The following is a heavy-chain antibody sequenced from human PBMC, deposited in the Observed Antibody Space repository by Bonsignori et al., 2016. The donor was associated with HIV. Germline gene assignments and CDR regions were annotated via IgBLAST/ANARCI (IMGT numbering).Heavy chain of an antibody. V-gene: IGHV1-46*01. CDR3: ARDNSLEVAGRKNWYFDL. CDR2: INPTGVFG. CDR1: GYTFTRHY. Sequence: QVQLVQSGAEVKKPGASVKVSCRSFGYTFTRHYLHWVRQAPGQGLEWMGVINPTGVFGVYAQKFQGRVTMTRDTSTTTDYMELRSLTSEDTAVYYCARDNSLEVAGRKNWYFDLWGRGTLVTVSS. J-gene: IGHJ2*01. D-gene: IGHD6-19*01.